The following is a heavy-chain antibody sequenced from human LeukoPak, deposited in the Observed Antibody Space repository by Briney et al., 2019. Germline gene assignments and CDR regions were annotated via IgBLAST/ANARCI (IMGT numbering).Heavy chain of an antibody. J-gene: IGHJ4*02. CDR1: GYTFSTYG. Sequence: ASVKVSCKASGYTFSTYGISWVRQAPGQGLEWMGWISTSNGDTKYAQKLPGRVTMTTDTSTSTAYMELRNLRSDDTAVYYCAREGLGELTLDYWGQGTLVTVSS. D-gene: IGHD3-16*01. CDR3: AREGLGELTLDY. CDR2: ISTSNGDT. V-gene: IGHV1-18*01.